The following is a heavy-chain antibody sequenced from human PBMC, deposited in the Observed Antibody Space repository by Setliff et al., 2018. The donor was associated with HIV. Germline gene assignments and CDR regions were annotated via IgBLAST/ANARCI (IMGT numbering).Heavy chain of an antibody. D-gene: IGHD3-22*01. CDR2: VDPSGGST. CDR1: GYIFTSYY. CDR3: ARDGRAVTSLMVVVSLKSGMDV. V-gene: IGHV1-46*01. Sequence: VASVKVSCKASGYIFTSYYMHWLRQVPGQGLEWMGIVDPSGGSTHYAQKFEGRVTMTRDTSTSTFHMELSSLTSEDRAIYYCARDGRAVTSLMVVVSLKSGMDVWGQGTTVTVSS. J-gene: IGHJ6*02.